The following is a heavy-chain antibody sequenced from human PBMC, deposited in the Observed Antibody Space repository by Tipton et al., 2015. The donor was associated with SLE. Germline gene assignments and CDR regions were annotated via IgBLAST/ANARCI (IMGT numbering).Heavy chain of an antibody. CDR3: ATLPPGYARNY. CDR1: GGSISSGGYY. Sequence: TLSLTCTVSGGSISSGGYYWSWVRQHPGKGLEWIGYIYYSGSTYYNPSLKSRVTISVDTSKNQFSLKLSSVTAADTAVYYCATLPPGYARNYWGQGTLVTVSS. D-gene: IGHD5-18*01. J-gene: IGHJ4*02. V-gene: IGHV4-31*03. CDR2: IYYSGST.